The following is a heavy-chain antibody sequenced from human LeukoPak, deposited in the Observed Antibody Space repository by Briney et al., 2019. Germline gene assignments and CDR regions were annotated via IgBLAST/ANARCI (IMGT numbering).Heavy chain of an antibody. V-gene: IGHV4-4*07. CDR3: ARESGLWPKYNYGMDV. J-gene: IGHJ6*02. D-gene: IGHD5-18*01. CDR2: IYRSGST. CDR1: GGSISSYY. Sequence: NSSETLSLTCTVSGGSISSYYWSWIRQPAGKGLEWIGRIYRSGSTNYNPSLKSRVTMSVDTSKNQFSLKLSSLTAADTAVYYCARESGLWPKYNYGMDVWGQGTTVTVSS.